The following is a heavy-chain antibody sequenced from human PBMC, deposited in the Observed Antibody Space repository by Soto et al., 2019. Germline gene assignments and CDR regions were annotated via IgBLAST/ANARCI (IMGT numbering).Heavy chain of an antibody. CDR1: GGTFSSYA. CDR2: IIPIFGTA. D-gene: IGHD3-22*01. CDR3: AEGRYYYCSSGYQLWWFGP. J-gene: IGHJ5*02. V-gene: IGHV1-69*01. Sequence: QVQLVQSGAEVKKPGSSVKVSCKASGGTFSSYAISWVRQAPGQGLEWLGGIIPIFGTANYAQKFQGRVTITADESTSTAYMELSSLRSEDTSVYYCAEGRYYYCSSGYQLWWFGPWGQGTLVTVSS.